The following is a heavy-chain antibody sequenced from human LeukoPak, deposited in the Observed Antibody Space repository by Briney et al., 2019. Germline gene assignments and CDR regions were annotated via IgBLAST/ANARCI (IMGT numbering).Heavy chain of an antibody. CDR3: ARRGSSRSEDY. CDR1: GGSISSYY. D-gene: IGHD6-13*01. V-gene: IGHV4-59*08. J-gene: IGHJ4*02. Sequence: PSETLSLTCTVSGGSISSYYWSWIRQPPGKGLEWIGYIYYSGSTNYNPSLKSRVTISVDTSKNQFSLKLSSVTAADTAVYYCARRGSSRSEDYWGKGTLVTVSS. CDR2: IYYSGST.